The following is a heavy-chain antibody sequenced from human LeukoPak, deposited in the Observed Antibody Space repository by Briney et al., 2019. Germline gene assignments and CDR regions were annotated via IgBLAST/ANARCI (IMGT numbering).Heavy chain of an antibody. Sequence: GGSLRLSCAASGFTFSSYSMNWVRQAPGKGLEWVSYISSGSGTIYYADSVKGRFTISRDNAKNSLFLQMNSLRAEDTAVYYCAKLTHIVVVPAAIGGIDIWGQGTMVTVSS. CDR2: ISSGSGTI. D-gene: IGHD2-2*01. CDR3: AKLTHIVVVPAAIGGIDI. V-gene: IGHV3-48*04. CDR1: GFTFSSYS. J-gene: IGHJ3*02.